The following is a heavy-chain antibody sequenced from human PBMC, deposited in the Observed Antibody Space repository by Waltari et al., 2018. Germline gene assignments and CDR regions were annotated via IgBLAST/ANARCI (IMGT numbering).Heavy chain of an antibody. D-gene: IGHD6-19*01. V-gene: IGHV3-20*01. CDR1: GFTFDDYG. J-gene: IGHJ3*02. Sequence: EVQLVESGGGVVRPGGSLRLSCAASGFTFDDYGMSWVRQAPGKGLEWVSGINWNGGSTGYADSVKGRFTISRDNAKNSLYLQMNSLRAEDTALYHCARDDIAVAGTNAFDIWGQGTMVTVSS. CDR2: INWNGGST. CDR3: ARDDIAVAGTNAFDI.